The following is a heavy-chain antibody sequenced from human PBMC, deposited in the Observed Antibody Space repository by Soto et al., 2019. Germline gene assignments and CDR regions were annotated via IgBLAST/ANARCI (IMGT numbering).Heavy chain of an antibody. CDR1: GFTFRNYA. V-gene: IGHV3-23*01. Sequence: PGGSLRLSGAASGFTFRNYAMSWVRQAPGKGLEWVSAVNGDGDNTYYADSVKGRFTISRDNSKNTLYLQMNSLRVEDTAVYYCAKANNFGVATRFFDYWGLGTLVTVSS. CDR3: AKANNFGVATRFFDY. J-gene: IGHJ4*02. CDR2: VNGDGDNT. D-gene: IGHD3-3*01.